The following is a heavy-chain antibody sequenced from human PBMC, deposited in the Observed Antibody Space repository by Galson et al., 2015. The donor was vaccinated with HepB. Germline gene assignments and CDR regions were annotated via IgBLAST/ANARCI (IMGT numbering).Heavy chain of an antibody. Sequence: SLRLSCAVSGFRFSNYAMSWVRQDPGKGLEWVSGVSGTGGTTYYADSVKGRFTISRDNYKNTLFLQMSSLRPEDTAMYYCAKGLDPDSWGQGVLVTVSS. V-gene: IGHV3-23*01. CDR1: GFRFSNYA. CDR3: AKGLDPDS. CDR2: VSGTGGTT. J-gene: IGHJ4*02. D-gene: IGHD3-16*01.